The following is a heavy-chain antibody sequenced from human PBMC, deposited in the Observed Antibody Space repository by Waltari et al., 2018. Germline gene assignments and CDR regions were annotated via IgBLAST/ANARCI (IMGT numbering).Heavy chain of an antibody. CDR2: INPSGGST. V-gene: IGHV1-46*01. J-gene: IGHJ4*02. CDR3: ARDPIQPDTGIDY. Sequence: QVQLVQSGAEVKKPGASVKVSCKASGYTFTRYYLHWVRQAPGQGLEWMGIINPSGGSTSYAQKFQGRVTMTRDTSTSTVYMELSSLRSEDTAVYYCARDPIQPDTGIDYWGQGTLVTVSS. D-gene: IGHD2-8*02. CDR1: GYTFTRYY.